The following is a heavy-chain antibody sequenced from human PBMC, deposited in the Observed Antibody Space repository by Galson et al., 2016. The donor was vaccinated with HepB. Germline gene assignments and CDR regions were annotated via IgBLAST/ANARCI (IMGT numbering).Heavy chain of an antibody. D-gene: IGHD3-3*01. CDR1: GFTFNNFG. Sequence: SLRLSCAGAGFTFNNFGIHWVRQAPGKGLEWVAAISHDGSTERYADSVKGRFAISRDHAKNTLYLQMNHLRAGDTAVYYCAKGVLVDFDYLLRDWGQGTLVSASS. J-gene: IGHJ4*02. CDR2: ISHDGSTE. CDR3: AKGVLVDFDYLLRD. V-gene: IGHV3-30*18.